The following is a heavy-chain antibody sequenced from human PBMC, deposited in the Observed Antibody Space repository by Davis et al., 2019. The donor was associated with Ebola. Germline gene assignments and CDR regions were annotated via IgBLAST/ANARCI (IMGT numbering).Heavy chain of an antibody. J-gene: IGHJ6*02. D-gene: IGHD2-2*02. CDR1: GGSISSGDYY. CDR3: ARETVEAAILSYYYYGMDV. Sequence: MPSETLSLTCTVSGGSISSGDYYWSWIRQPPGKGLEWIGYIYYSGSAYYNPSLKSRVTISVDTSKNQFSLKLSSVTAADTAVYYCARETVEAAILSYYYYGMDVWGQGTTVTVSS. V-gene: IGHV4-30-4*01. CDR2: IYYSGSA.